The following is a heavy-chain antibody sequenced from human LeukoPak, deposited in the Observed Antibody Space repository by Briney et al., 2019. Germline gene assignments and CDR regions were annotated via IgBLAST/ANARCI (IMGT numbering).Heavy chain of an antibody. Sequence: SETLSLTCAVYGGSFSGYYWSWIRQPPGKGLEWIGSLYYTGSTYYNPSLKSRVTISADTSKNQFSLKLSSVTAADTAVYYCARHIYCGGDCSPPVYWGQGTLVTVSS. CDR3: ARHIYCGGDCSPPVY. V-gene: IGHV4-34*01. CDR1: GGSFSGYY. CDR2: LYYTGST. D-gene: IGHD2-21*02. J-gene: IGHJ4*02.